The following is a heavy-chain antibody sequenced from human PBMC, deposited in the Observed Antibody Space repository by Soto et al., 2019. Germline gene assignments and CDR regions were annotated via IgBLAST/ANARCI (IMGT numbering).Heavy chain of an antibody. V-gene: IGHV4-59*01. CDR3: ARAVREMATIYHYYYYYGMDV. J-gene: IGHJ6*02. CDR2: IYYSGST. Sequence: SETLSLTCTVSVGSISSYYWSWIRQPPGKGLEWIGYIYYSGSTNYNPSLKSRVTISVDTSKNQFSLKLSSVTAADTAVYYCARAVREMATIYHYYYYYGMDVWGQGTTVTVSS. D-gene: IGHD5-12*01. CDR1: VGSISSYY.